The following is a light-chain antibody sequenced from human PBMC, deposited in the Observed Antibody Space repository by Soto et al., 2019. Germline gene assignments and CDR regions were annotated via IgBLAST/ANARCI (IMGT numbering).Light chain of an antibody. CDR2: DAS. V-gene: IGKV1-5*01. CDR3: QQYNSYPMYT. Sequence: DIQMTQSPSTLSASVGDRVTITCRASQSISSWLAWYQQKPGKAPKLLIYDASSLESGVPSRFSGSGSGTEFTLTISSLQPDDFATYYCQQYNSYPMYTFGQGTKVDIK. J-gene: IGKJ2*01. CDR1: QSISSW.